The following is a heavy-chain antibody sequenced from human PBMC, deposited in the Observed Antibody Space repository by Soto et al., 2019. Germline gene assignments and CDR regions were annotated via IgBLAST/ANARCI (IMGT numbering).Heavy chain of an antibody. Sequence: EVQLLESGGKLVQPGGSLTLSCAASGFTFSTYAMAWVRQAPGKGLEWVSGVSASGLNTDYADPVKGRFYISRDNSKNTVSLNMNSLSAEDTALYYVAKDRPRRTSGYVFDYWGQGTPVTVSS. J-gene: IGHJ4*02. CDR1: GFTFSTYA. CDR3: AKDRPRRTSGYVFDY. V-gene: IGHV3-23*01. D-gene: IGHD5-18*01. CDR2: VSASGLNT.